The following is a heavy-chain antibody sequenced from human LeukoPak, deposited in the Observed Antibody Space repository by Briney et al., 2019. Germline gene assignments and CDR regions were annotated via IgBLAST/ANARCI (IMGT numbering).Heavy chain of an antibody. CDR1: GGSISSFY. D-gene: IGHD3-10*01. CDR2: IYYSGST. CDR3: ARISVAHYYGSGSYVAGFDY. Sequence: SETLSLTCTVSGGSISSFYWSWIRQPPGKGLEWIGYIYYSGSTNYNPSLKSRVTISVDTSKNQFSLKLSSVTAADTAVYYCARISVAHYYGSGSYVAGFDYWGQGTLVTVSS. V-gene: IGHV4-59*01. J-gene: IGHJ4*02.